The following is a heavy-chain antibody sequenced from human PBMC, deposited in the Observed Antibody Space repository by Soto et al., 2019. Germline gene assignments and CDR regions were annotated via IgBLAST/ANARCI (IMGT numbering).Heavy chain of an antibody. CDR1: GYTFTSYA. D-gene: IGHD3-22*01. V-gene: IGHV1-3*01. Sequence: ASVKVSCKASGYTFTSYAMNWVRQAPGQRLEWMGWINAGNGNTKYSQKFQGRVTITRDTSASTAYMELSSLRSDDTAVYYCAISPPTMIALAYWGQGTLVTVSS. CDR3: AISPPTMIALAY. CDR2: INAGNGNT. J-gene: IGHJ4*02.